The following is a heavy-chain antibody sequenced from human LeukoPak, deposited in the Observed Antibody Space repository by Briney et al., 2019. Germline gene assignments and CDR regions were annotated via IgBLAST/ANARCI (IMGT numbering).Heavy chain of an antibody. V-gene: IGHV3-48*03. J-gene: IGHJ4*02. CDR2: ISSSGSTI. CDR1: GFTFSSYG. Sequence: GGSLRLSCAASGFTFSSYGMNWVRQAPGKGLEWVSYISSSGSTIYYADSVKGRFTISRDNAKNSLYLQMNSLRAEDTAVYYCARGVQHSSSWYGWGAGFDYWGQGTLVTVSS. D-gene: IGHD6-13*01. CDR3: ARGVQHSSSWYGWGAGFDY.